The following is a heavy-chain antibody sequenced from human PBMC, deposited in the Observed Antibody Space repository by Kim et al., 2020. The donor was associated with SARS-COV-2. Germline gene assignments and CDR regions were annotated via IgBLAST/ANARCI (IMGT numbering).Heavy chain of an antibody. J-gene: IGHJ2*01. CDR2: IYYSGST. V-gene: IGHV4-39*07. D-gene: IGHD3-22*01. Sequence: SETLSLTCTVSGGSISSSSYYWGWIRQPPGKGLEWIGSIYYSGSTYYNPSLKSRVTISVDTSKNQFSLKLSSVTAADTAVYYCARDSGLSSGYPDWYFDLWGRGTLVTVSS. CDR1: GGSISSSSYY. CDR3: ARDSGLSSGYPDWYFDL.